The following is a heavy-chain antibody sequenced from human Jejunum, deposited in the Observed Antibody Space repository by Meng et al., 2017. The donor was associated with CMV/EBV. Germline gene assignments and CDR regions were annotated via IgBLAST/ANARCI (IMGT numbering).Heavy chain of an antibody. CDR2: IKNDVSVK. J-gene: IGHJ4*02. CDR3: ARDMNSATSVFFGREDY. V-gene: IGHV3-7*01. Sequence: FSNYWMYWVRQAPGKGLEWVANIKNDVSVKYYVNSVKGRFTISRDNANNSLYLQMNSLRAEDTGVYYCARDMNSATSVFFGREDYWGPGTRVTVSS. CDR1: FSNYW. D-gene: IGHD2-15*01.